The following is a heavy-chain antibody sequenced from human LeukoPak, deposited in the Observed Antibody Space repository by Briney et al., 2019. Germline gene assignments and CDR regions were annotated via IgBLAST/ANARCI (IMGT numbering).Heavy chain of an antibody. V-gene: IGHV4-34*01. Sequence: SETLSLTCAVYGGSFSGYYWSWIRQPPGKGLEWIGEINHSGSTNYNPSLKSRVTISVDTSKNQFSLKLSSVTAADTAVYYCARSFAQYYYGSRSTVFDYWGQGTLVTVSS. CDR3: ARSFAQYYYGSRSTVFDY. D-gene: IGHD3-10*01. J-gene: IGHJ4*02. CDR2: INHSGST. CDR1: GGSFSGYY.